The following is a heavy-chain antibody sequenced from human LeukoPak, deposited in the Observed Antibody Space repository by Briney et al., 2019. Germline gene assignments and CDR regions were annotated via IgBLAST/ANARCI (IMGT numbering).Heavy chain of an antibody. CDR3: ARSDTHYYDSSGYDAFDI. CDR1: GYTSTSYA. D-gene: IGHD3-22*01. V-gene: IGHV1-3*01. J-gene: IGHJ3*02. CDR2: INGGNGNT. Sequence: ASVKVSCKASGYTSTSYAMHWVRQAPGQRLEWMGWINGGNGNTKYSQKFQDRVTITRDKSASTAYMELSRLRSEDTAVYYCARSDTHYYDSSGYDAFDIWGQGTMVTVS.